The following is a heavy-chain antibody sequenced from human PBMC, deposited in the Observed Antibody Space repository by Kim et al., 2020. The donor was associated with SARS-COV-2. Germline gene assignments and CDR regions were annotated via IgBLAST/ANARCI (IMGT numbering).Heavy chain of an antibody. CDR3: AKETHTAYDFWRWDYFDY. D-gene: IGHD3-3*01. Sequence: GGSLRLSCAASGFTFSSYAMSWVRQAPGKGLEWVSAISGSGGSTYYADSVKGRFTISRDNSKNTLYLQMNSLRAEDTAVYYCAKETHTAYDFWRWDYFDYWGQGTLVTVSS. V-gene: IGHV3-23*01. J-gene: IGHJ4*02. CDR1: GFTFSSYA. CDR2: ISGSGGST.